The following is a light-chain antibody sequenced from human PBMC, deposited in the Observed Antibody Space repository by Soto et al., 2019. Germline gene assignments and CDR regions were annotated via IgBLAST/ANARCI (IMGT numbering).Light chain of an antibody. V-gene: IGLV2-8*01. CDR3: CSDAGSNNV. CDR1: SSDVGGYNY. J-gene: IGLJ1*01. Sequence: QSVLTQPPSASGSPGQSVAISCTGTSSDVGGYNYVSWYQQHPGKAPKLMIYEVNKRPSGVPDRFSGSKSGNTASLTVSGLPAEDEADYYCCSDAGSNNVFGAGTKLTVL. CDR2: EVN.